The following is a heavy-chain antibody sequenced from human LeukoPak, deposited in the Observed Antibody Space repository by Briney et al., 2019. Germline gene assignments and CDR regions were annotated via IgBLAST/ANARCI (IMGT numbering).Heavy chain of an antibody. CDR3: ARSVADIAVASEEFDY. V-gene: IGHV1-2*02. D-gene: IGHD6-19*01. Sequence: GASVKVSCKASGYTFTGYYMHWVRQAPGQGLGWMGWINPNSGGTNYAQKFQGRVTMTRDTSISTAYMELSRLRSDDTAVYYCARSVADIAVASEEFDYWGQGTLVTVSS. CDR2: INPNSGGT. CDR1: GYTFTGYY. J-gene: IGHJ4*02.